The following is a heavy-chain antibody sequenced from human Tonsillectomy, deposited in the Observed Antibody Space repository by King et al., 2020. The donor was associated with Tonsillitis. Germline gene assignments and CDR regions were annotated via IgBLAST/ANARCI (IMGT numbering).Heavy chain of an antibody. CDR3: ARSGFYSSGYKDY. Sequence: VQLVESGAEVKKPGESLKISCKGSGYSFTTYWIAWVRQMPGKGLDWMGIIYPGDSDTRYSPSFQGQVTISADKSINTAYLQWSSLKASDTAMYYCARSGFYSSGYKDYWGQGTLVTVSS. V-gene: IGHV5-51*01. CDR1: GYSFTTYW. CDR2: IYPGDSDT. D-gene: IGHD6-19*01. J-gene: IGHJ4*02.